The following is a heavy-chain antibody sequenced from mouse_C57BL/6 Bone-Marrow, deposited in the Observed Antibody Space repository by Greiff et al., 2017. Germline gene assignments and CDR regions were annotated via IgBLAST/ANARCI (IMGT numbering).Heavy chain of an antibody. CDR3: ASYDYDRAY. CDR1: GFSLTSYG. J-gene: IGHJ3*01. V-gene: IGHV2-2*01. CDR2: IWSGGST. Sequence: QVQLKQSGPGLVQPSQSLSITCTVSGFSLTSYGVHWVRQSPGKGLEWLGVIWSGGSTDYNAAFISRLSISKDNSKSQVFFKMNSLQADDTAIYYCASYDYDRAYWGQGTLVTVSA. D-gene: IGHD2-4*01.